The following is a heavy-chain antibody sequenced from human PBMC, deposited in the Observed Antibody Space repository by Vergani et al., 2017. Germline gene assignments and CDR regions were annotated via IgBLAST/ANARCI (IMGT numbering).Heavy chain of an antibody. D-gene: IGHD2-2*01. CDR2: IDPSDSYT. J-gene: IGHJ3*02. CDR3: ARPFDIVVVPAANQPGPGAFDI. CDR1: GYSFTSYW. V-gene: IGHV5-10-1*03. Sequence: EVQLVQSGAEVKKPGESLRISCKGSGYSFTSYWISWVRQMPGKGLEWMGRIDPSDSYTNYSPSFQGHVTISADKSISTAYLQWSSLKASDTAMYYCARPFDIVVVPAANQPGPGAFDIWGQGTMVTVSS.